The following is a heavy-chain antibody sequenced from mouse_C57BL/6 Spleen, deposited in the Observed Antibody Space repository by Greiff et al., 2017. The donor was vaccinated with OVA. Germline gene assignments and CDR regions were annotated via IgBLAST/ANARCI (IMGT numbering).Heavy chain of an antibody. V-gene: IGHV1-15*01. J-gene: IGHJ3*01. CDR1: GYTFTDYE. Sequence: VQLQQSGAELVRPGASVTLSCKASGYTFTDYEMHWVKQTPVHGLEWIGAIDPETGGTAYNQKFKGKAILTADKSSSTAYMELRSRTSEDSAVYYCTRSGGFAYWGQGTLVTVSA. D-gene: IGHD3-1*01. CDR2: IDPETGGT. CDR3: TRSGGFAY.